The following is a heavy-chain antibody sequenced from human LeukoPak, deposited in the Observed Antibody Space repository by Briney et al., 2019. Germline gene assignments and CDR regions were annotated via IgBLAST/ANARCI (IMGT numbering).Heavy chain of an antibody. J-gene: IGHJ6*03. CDR1: GYTFTGYY. V-gene: IGHV1-2*02. Sequence: GASVKVSCKASGYTFTGYYMHWVRQAPGQGLEWMGWINPNSGGTNYAQKFQGRVTMTRDTSISTAYMELSRLRSDDTAVYYCARDGYYDFWSGYSDYYYYMDVWGKGTTVTVSS. CDR3: ARDGYYDFWSGYSDYYYYMDV. CDR2: INPNSGGT. D-gene: IGHD3-3*01.